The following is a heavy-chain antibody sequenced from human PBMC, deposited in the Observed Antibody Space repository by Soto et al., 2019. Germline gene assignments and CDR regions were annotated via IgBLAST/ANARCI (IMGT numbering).Heavy chain of an antibody. CDR1: GFAVSSSY. V-gene: IGHV3-53*02. D-gene: IGHD1-20*01. Sequence: VQLVETGGDLIQSGGSLRLSCAASGFAVSSSYMMWVRQAPGKGLECISVTYTTGSTRYAESVKGRFTVSRDDSKNTVYLQMNSLRADDTAVYYCARDPPITSDYAMDVWGQGTTVIVSS. CDR2: TYTTGST. CDR3: ARDPPITSDYAMDV. J-gene: IGHJ6*02.